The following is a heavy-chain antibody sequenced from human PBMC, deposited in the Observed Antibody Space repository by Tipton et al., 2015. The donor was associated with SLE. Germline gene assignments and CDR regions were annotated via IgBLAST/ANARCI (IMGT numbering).Heavy chain of an antibody. CDR2: IKSKTDGGTT. Sequence: SLRLSCAASGFTFSNAWMSWVRQAPGKGLEWVGRIKSKTDGGTTDYAAPVKGRFTISRDDSKNTLYLQMNRLKTEDTGVYYCTVPGTQGFNYWGQGTLVTVSS. J-gene: IGHJ4*02. V-gene: IGHV3-15*01. CDR3: TVPGTQGFNY. CDR1: GFTFSNAW. D-gene: IGHD1-1*01.